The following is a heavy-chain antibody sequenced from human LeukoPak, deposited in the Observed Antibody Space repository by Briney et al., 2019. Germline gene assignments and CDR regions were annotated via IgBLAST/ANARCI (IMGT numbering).Heavy chain of an antibody. Sequence: SETLSLTCTVSGGSISSYYWSWIRQPAGKGLEWIGRIYTSGSTNYNPSLKSRVTMSVDTSKNQFSLKLSSVTAADTAVYYCAREGYCSGGSCSDYYYMDVWGKGTTVTISS. J-gene: IGHJ6*03. D-gene: IGHD2-15*01. CDR3: AREGYCSGGSCSDYYYMDV. CDR2: IYTSGST. V-gene: IGHV4-4*07. CDR1: GGSISSYY.